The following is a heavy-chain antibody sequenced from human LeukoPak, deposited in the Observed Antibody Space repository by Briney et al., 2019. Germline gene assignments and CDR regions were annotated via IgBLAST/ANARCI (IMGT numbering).Heavy chain of an antibody. Sequence: PSETLSLTCTVSGYSISSGYYWGWIRQPPGKGLEWIGEINHSGSTNYNPSLKSRVTISVDTSKNQFSLKLSSVTAADTAVYYCEYGDDRGYFDLWGRGTLVTVSS. V-gene: IGHV4-38-2*02. CDR2: INHSGST. CDR3: EYGDDRGYFDL. CDR1: GYSISSGYY. D-gene: IGHD4-17*01. J-gene: IGHJ2*01.